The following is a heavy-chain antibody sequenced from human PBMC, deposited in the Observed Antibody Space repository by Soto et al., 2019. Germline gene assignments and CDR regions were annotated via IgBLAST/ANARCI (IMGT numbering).Heavy chain of an antibody. CDR3: VRDSYTGGIYNWFDP. Sequence: QLQLVESGGGVVQPGGSLRLSCAVSEITFSSYAMHWVRQAPGKGLEWVAVISFDGSTRFYTDSVQGRFTVSRDSSKNTLYLQMDSLRPEDSAVYYCVRDSYTGGIYNWFDPWGQGTLVTVSS. J-gene: IGHJ5*02. D-gene: IGHD2-2*02. CDR2: ISFDGSTR. CDR1: EITFSSYA. V-gene: IGHV3-30-3*01.